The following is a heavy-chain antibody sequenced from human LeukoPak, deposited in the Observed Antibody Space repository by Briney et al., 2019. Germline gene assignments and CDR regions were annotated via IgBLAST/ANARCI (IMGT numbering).Heavy chain of an antibody. CDR3: ARAPSEIGGYYPEYFRH. CDR2: IKSDGRT. J-gene: IGHJ1*01. D-gene: IGHD3-22*01. Sequence: PGGSLRLSCAAAGFTFSNYWMHWLRQAPGKGLVWVSRIKSDGRTNYADSVKGRFTISRDNAKNTVSLQMNSLRAEDTGVYYCARAPSEIGGYYPEYFRHWGQGTLVTVSS. V-gene: IGHV3-74*01. CDR1: GFTFSNYW.